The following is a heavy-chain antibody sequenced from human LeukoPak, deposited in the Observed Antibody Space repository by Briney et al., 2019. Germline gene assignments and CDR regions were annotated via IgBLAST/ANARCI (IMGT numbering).Heavy chain of an antibody. CDR3: ARRAGAYSHPYDY. J-gene: IGHJ4*02. V-gene: IGHV3-53*01. CDR1: GFTVSSNS. D-gene: IGHD4/OR15-4a*01. Sequence: PGGSLRLSCTVSGFTVSSNSMSWVRQAPGKGLEWASFIYSDNTHYSDSVKGRFTISRDNSKNTLYLQMNSPRAEDTALYYCARRAGAYSHPYDYWGQGTLVTVSS. CDR2: IYSDNT.